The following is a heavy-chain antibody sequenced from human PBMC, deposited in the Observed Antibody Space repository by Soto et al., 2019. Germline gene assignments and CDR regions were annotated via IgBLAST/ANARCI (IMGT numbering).Heavy chain of an antibody. CDR1: GFTFNTYS. V-gene: IGHV3-33*01. J-gene: IGHJ4*02. D-gene: IGHD4-17*01. CDR3: ARAGGTTVTGLWHFDS. Sequence: QVQLEESGGGVVQPGRSLRLSCEASGFTFNTYSMHWVRQPPGKGLECLAAIWYDGTQKYYADSVKGRFIISRDNSKKTLYLETNSLRAEDTAVYYCARAGGTTVTGLWHFDSWGQGTLVTVSS. CDR2: IWYDGTQK.